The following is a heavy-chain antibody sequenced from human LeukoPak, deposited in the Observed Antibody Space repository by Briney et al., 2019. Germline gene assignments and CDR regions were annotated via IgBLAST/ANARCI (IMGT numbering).Heavy chain of an antibody. CDR2: ISSSSYYT. Sequence: PGGSLRLSCAASGFTFSTYNMNWVRQAPGKGLEWVSSISSSSYYTYYADSVKGRFTISRDNAKNSLYLLMNSLRAEDTAVYYCARDTQAGGAFDIWGQGTMVTVSS. J-gene: IGHJ3*02. CDR1: GFTFSTYN. CDR3: ARDTQAGGAFDI. V-gene: IGHV3-21*06. D-gene: IGHD3-16*01.